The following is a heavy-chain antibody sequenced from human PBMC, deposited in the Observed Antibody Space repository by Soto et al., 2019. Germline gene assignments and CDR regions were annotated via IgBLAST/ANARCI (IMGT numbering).Heavy chain of an antibody. CDR3: ARASGSGAIPQQFDY. D-gene: IGHD2-2*02. CDR1: GGSFSGYY. Sequence: QVQLQQWGAGLLKPSETLSLTCAVYGGSFSGYYWSWIRQPPGKGLEWIGEINHSGSTNYNPSLKSRVTISVDTSKNQFSLKLSSVTAADTAVYYCARASGSGAIPQQFDYWGQGTLVTVSS. V-gene: IGHV4-34*01. CDR2: INHSGST. J-gene: IGHJ4*02.